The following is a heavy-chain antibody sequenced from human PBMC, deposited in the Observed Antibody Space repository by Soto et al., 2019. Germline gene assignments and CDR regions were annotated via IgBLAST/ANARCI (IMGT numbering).Heavy chain of an antibody. V-gene: IGHV4-30-4*08. CDR1: GGSISSYY. CDR2: VYHTGST. CDR3: ARELNFVVIPSAHYYGVDV. D-gene: IGHD2-2*01. J-gene: IGHJ6*02. Sequence: PSETLSLTCTVSGGSISSYYWSWIRQTPGMGLEWIGYVYHTGSTYYNPSLKSRLTISVDTSENQFSLKLSSVTAADTAVYYCARELNFVVIPSAHYYGVDVWGQGTTVTVSS.